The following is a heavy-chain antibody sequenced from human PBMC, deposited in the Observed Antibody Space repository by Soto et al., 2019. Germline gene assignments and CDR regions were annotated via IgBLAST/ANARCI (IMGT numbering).Heavy chain of an antibody. CDR2: IFYSGGT. D-gene: IGHD3-22*01. Sequence: SETLSLTCTVSGGSISSGKYYWSWIRQPPGKGLEWIGYIFYSGGTSYNPSLKSRLTMSVDTSKNQFSLKLSSVTAADTAVYYCARGGNYYASRTYYGLDVWGQGTTVT. V-gene: IGHV4-30-4*01. CDR1: GGSISSGKYY. CDR3: ARGGNYYASRTYYGLDV. J-gene: IGHJ6*02.